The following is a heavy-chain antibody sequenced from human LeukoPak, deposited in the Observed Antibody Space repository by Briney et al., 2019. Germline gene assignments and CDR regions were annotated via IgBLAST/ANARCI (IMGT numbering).Heavy chain of an antibody. CDR2: ISTGGDTT. CDR1: GFTFNTYA. CDR3: ARQAYRSGYDC. D-gene: IGHD5-18*01. J-gene: IGHJ4*02. V-gene: IGHV3-23*01. Sequence: GGSLRLSCAASGFTFNTYAMAWVRQAPGKELEWVSAISTGGDTTSYADSVKGRFTISRDNSKNTLYLQMNSLRADDTALYYCARQAYRSGYDCWGQGSPATVSS.